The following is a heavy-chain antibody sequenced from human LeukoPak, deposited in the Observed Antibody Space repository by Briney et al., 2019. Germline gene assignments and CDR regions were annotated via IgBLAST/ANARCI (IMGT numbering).Heavy chain of an antibody. CDR2: IKSKTDGGTT. CDR1: GFTFSNAW. V-gene: IGHV3-15*01. CDR3: TTGLRYSSGWYKFY. J-gene: IGHJ4*02. Sequence: GGSLRLSCAASGFTFSNAWMSWVRQAPGKGLEWVGRIKSKTDGGTTDYAAPVKGRFTISRDDSKNTLYLQMNSPKTEDTAVYYCTTGLRYSSGWYKFYWGQGTLVTVSS. D-gene: IGHD6-19*01.